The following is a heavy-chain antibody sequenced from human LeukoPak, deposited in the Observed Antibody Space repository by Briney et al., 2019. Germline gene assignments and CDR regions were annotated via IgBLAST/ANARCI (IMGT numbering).Heavy chain of an antibody. Sequence: SETLSLTCTVSGVSISIYYWSWIRQPPGKGLEWIGYIYNSGSTNYNPSLKSRVTISVDTSKNQFSLNLGSVTAADTAVYYCVRDRELNYWGQGTLVTVSS. CDR2: IYNSGST. CDR3: VRDRELNY. D-gene: IGHD3-10*01. V-gene: IGHV4-59*01. CDR1: GVSISIYY. J-gene: IGHJ4*02.